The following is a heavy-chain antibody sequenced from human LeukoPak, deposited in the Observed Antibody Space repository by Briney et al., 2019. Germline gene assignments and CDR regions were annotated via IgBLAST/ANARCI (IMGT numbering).Heavy chain of an antibody. Sequence: SVKVSCKASGGTFSSYAISWVRQAPGQGLEWMGGIIPIFGTANYAQKFQGRVTITTDESTSTAYTELSSLRSEDTAVYYCARTAVAGQPFDYWGQGTLVTVSS. CDR3: ARTAVAGQPFDY. CDR1: GGTFSSYA. CDR2: IIPIFGTA. D-gene: IGHD6-19*01. V-gene: IGHV1-69*05. J-gene: IGHJ4*02.